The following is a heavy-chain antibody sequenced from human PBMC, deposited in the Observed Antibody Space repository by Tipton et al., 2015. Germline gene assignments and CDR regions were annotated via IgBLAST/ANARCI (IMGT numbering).Heavy chain of an antibody. D-gene: IGHD2-8*01. J-gene: IGHJ5*02. Sequence: TLSLTCSVSGGSISSGTYYWTWIRQHPGKGLEWIGYIDHRGSAYYNPSLLSRVTISLDTSKNQFSLKLTSVTAADTAVYYCARLGSFYQWRFENWFDPWGQGTLVTVSS. CDR3: ARLGSFYQWRFENWFDP. CDR2: IDHRGSA. V-gene: IGHV4-31*03. CDR1: GGSISSGTYY.